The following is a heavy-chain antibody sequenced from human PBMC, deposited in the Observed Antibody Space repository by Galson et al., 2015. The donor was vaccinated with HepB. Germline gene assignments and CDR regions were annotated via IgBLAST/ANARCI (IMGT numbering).Heavy chain of an antibody. CDR1: GFTFSAYT. Sequence: SLRLSCAASGFTFSAYTMNWVRQAPGKGLEWVSSISSSSSYIYYADSVKGRFTISRDNAKNSLYLQMNSLRAEDTAVYYCARYATFIVVPHPNWFDPWGQGTLVTVSS. J-gene: IGHJ5*02. CDR3: ARYATFIVVPHPNWFDP. D-gene: IGHD2-15*01. CDR2: ISSSSSYI. V-gene: IGHV3-21*01.